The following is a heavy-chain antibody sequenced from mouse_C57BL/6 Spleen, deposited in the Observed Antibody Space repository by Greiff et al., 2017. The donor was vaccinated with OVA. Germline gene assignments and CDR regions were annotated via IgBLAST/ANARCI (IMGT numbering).Heavy chain of an antibody. CDR2: IWGGGST. V-gene: IGHV2-9*01. CDR3: AKTGDGYYGDYYAMDY. CDR1: GFSLTSYG. D-gene: IGHD2-3*01. Sequence: VKLVESGPGLVAPSQSLSITCTVSGFSLTSYGVDWVRQPPGKGLEWLGVIWGGGSTNYNSALMSRLSISKDNSTSQVFLKMNSLQTDDTAMYYCAKTGDGYYGDYYAMDYWGQGTSVTVSS. J-gene: IGHJ4*01.